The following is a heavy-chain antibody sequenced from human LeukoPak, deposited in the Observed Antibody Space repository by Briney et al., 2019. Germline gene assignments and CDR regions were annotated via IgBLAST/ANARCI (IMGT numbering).Heavy chain of an antibody. Sequence: PSRTLSLTCDVSALSISSGGYSWSWIRQPPGKGLEWSGYIYHSGSTYYNPSLKSRVTISVDRSKNQFSLKLSSVTAADTAVYYCARGVATIRVFDYWGQGTLVTVSS. CDR3: ARGVATIRVFDY. J-gene: IGHJ4*02. V-gene: IGHV4-30-2*01. CDR2: IYHSGST. CDR1: ALSISSGGYS. D-gene: IGHD5-24*01.